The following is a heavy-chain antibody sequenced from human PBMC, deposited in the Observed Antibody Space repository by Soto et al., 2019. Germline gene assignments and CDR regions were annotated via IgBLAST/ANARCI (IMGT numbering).Heavy chain of an antibody. V-gene: IGHV4-39*07. D-gene: IGHD2-15*01. CDR3: ARGLPPPYYYGMDV. J-gene: IGHJ6*02. CDR2: IYYSGST. Sequence: SETLSLTCTVSGGSISSSSYYWGWIRQPPGKGLEWIGSIYYSGSTYYNPSLKSRVTISVDTSKNQFSLKLSSVTAADTAVYYCARGLPPPYYYGMDVWGQGTTVTVSS. CDR1: GGSISSSSYY.